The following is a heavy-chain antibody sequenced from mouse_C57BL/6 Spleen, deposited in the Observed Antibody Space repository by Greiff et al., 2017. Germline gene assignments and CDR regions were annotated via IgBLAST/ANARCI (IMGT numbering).Heavy chain of an antibody. CDR1: GYTFTDYN. Sequence: VQLQQSGPELVKPGASVKISCKASGYTFTDYNMDWVKQSHGKSLEWIGDINPNNGGTIYNQKFKGKATLTVDKSSSTAYMELRSLTSEDTAVYYCARPNYYGSSYGYAMDYWGQGTSVTVSS. V-gene: IGHV1-18*01. D-gene: IGHD1-1*01. CDR3: ARPNYYGSSYGYAMDY. CDR2: INPNNGGT. J-gene: IGHJ4*01.